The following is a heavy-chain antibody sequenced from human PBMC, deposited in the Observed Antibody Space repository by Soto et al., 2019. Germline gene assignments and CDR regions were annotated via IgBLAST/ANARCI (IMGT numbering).Heavy chain of an antibody. J-gene: IGHJ6*02. V-gene: IGHV1-3*01. CDR3: ARTVGYYCGMDV. D-gene: IGHD4-17*01. CDR2: INAGNGNT. CDR1: GYTFTSYA. Sequence: QVQLVQSGAEVKKPGASVKVSCKASGYTFTSYAMHWVRQAPGQRLEWMGWINAGNGNTKYSQKFQGRVTITRDTSASTAYMKLGRLRSEDTAVYYCARTVGYYCGMDVWGQGTTVTVSS.